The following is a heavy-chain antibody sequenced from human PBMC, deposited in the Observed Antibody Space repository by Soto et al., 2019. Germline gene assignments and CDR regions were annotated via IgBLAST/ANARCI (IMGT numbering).Heavy chain of an antibody. Sequence: ESGGGVVQPGRSLRLSCAASGFTFSSYGMHWVRQAPGKGLEWVAVIWYDGSNKYYADSVKGRFTISRDNSKNTLYLQMNSLRAEDTAVYYCARDALSGYYNWFDPWGQGTLVTVSS. D-gene: IGHD3-22*01. CDR3: ARDALSGYYNWFDP. J-gene: IGHJ5*02. CDR1: GFTFSSYG. V-gene: IGHV3-33*01. CDR2: IWYDGSNK.